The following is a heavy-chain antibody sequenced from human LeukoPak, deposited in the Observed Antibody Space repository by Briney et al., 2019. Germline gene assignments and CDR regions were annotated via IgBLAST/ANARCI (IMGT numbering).Heavy chain of an antibody. Sequence: GGSLRLSCAASGFNFSRYAMHWVRQAPGKGLEWLAVVSSDENRKYFADSVTGRFTISRDNAKNTLYLHMDRLKPDDTAVYYCATYGYIYEDAFDTWGQGTMVTVSS. J-gene: IGHJ3*02. CDR2: VSSDENRK. D-gene: IGHD5-24*01. V-gene: IGHV3-30*04. CDR1: GFNFSRYA. CDR3: ATYGYIYEDAFDT.